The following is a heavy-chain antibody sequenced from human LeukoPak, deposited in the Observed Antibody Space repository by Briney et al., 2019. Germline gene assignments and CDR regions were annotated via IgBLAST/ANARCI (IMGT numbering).Heavy chain of an antibody. Sequence: SETLSLTCAVSGGSISSGGYYWSWIRQHPGKGLEWIGYIYYSGSTYYNPSLKSRVTISVDRSKNQFSLKLSSVTAADTAVYYCARESGPEYCSSTSCFIDYWGQGTLVTVSS. CDR3: ARESGPEYCSSTSCFIDY. CDR2: IYYSGST. CDR1: GGSISSGGYY. V-gene: IGHV4-31*11. D-gene: IGHD2-2*01. J-gene: IGHJ4*02.